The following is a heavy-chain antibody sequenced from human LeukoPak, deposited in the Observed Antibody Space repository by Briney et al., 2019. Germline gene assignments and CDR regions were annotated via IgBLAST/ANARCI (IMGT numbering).Heavy chain of an antibody. CDR1: GFTFSSYA. V-gene: IGHV3-30*04. Sequence: PGRSLRLSCAASGFTFSSYAMHWVRQAPGKGLGWVAVISKDGSNKYYADSVKGRVTISRDNSKNTLYLQMNSLRVEDTAVYYCARVPDSSGWSGDYWGQGTLVTVSS. CDR2: ISKDGSNK. CDR3: ARVPDSSGWSGDY. D-gene: IGHD6-19*01. J-gene: IGHJ4*02.